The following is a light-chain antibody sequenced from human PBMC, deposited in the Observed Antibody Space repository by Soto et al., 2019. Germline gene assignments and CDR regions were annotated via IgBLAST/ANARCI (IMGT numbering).Light chain of an antibody. CDR3: QQYSDWPPT. CDR2: GAS. Sequence: EIVVTQSPATLSVSPGERATLSCRASQSVSSNLAWYQQKPGQAPRLLINGASTRATGIPARFSGSGSGTEFSLTIGSLQSEDFEVYYCQQYSDWPPTFGQGTKVDTK. V-gene: IGKV3-15*01. J-gene: IGKJ1*01. CDR1: QSVSSN.